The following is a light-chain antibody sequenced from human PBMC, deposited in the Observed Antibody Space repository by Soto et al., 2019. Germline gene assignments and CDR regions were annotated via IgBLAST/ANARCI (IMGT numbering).Light chain of an antibody. CDR1: QDISSY. J-gene: IGKJ5*01. V-gene: IGKV1-8*01. CDR3: QHYYSRPT. Sequence: AIRMTQSPSSLSASTGDRVTITCRASQDISSYLAWYQQKPGKAPKLLIYAVSTLQSGVPSRFSGSGSGTDFTLTSSCLQSEDFATYYCQHYYSRPTFGQGTRLEIK. CDR2: AVS.